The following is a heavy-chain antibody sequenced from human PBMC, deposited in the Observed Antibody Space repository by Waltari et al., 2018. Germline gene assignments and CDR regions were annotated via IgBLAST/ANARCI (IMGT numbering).Heavy chain of an antibody. V-gene: IGHV3-30-3*01. CDR1: YA. D-gene: IGHD4-17*01. CDR2: ISYDGSNK. CDR3: AREMTTVGYFDY. J-gene: IGHJ4*02. Sequence: YAMHWVRQAPGKGLEWVAVISYDGSNKYYADSVKGRFTISRDNSKNTLYLQMNSLRAEDTAVYYCAREMTTVGYFDYWGQGTLVTVSS.